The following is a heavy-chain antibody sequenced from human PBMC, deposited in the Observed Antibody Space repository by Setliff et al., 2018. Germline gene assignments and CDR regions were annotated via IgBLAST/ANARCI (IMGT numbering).Heavy chain of an antibody. D-gene: IGHD3-22*01. V-gene: IGHV4-39*07. Sequence: LSLTCTVSGGSISTNSYYWGWTRQPPGKGLEWIGSMYFSGSTYYNPSLKSRVTMSIDKSKNEFSLKMSSVTAADTAVYYCARAPRYFDSTGSYFDGWGQGTLVTVSS. CDR3: ARAPRYFDSTGSYFDG. J-gene: IGHJ4*02. CDR1: GGSISTNSYY. CDR2: MYFSGST.